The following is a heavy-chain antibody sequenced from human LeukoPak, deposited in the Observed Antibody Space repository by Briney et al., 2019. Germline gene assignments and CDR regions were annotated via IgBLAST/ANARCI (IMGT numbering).Heavy chain of an antibody. CDR2: IKQDGSEK. D-gene: IGHD5-24*01. Sequence: GGSLRLSCVGSGFTFSYYWMSWVRQAPGKGLEWVANIKQDGSEKDYVDALKGRFTISRYNAKNSLYLQMNSLRAEDTAVYYCARWLELMRNFDWWGPGKLVTVSS. CDR1: GFTFSYYW. CDR3: ARWLELMRNFDW. V-gene: IGHV3-7*01. J-gene: IGHJ4*02.